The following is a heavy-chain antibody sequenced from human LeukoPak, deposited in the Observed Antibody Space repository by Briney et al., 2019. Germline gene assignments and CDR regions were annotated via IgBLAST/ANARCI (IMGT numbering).Heavy chain of an antibody. CDR3: ARARDGVCYTICLGAFDI. V-gene: IGHV1-69*13. J-gene: IGHJ3*02. CDR2: IIPIFGTA. CDR1: GGTFSSYA. D-gene: IGHD2-8*01. Sequence: GASVKVSCKASGGTFSSYAISWVRQAPGQGLEWMGGIIPIFGTANYAQKFQGRVTITADESTSTAYMELSSLGSEDTAVYYCARARDGVCYTICLGAFDIWGQGTMVTVSS.